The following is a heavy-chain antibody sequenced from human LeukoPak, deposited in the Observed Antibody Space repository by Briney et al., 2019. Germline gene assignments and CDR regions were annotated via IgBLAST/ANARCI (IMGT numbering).Heavy chain of an antibody. CDR3: ARDPTSYGHGWFDP. CDR1: GFTFSSYS. V-gene: IGHV3-21*01. D-gene: IGHD5-18*01. J-gene: IGHJ5*02. Sequence: PGGSLRLSCAASGFTFSSYSMNWVRQAPGKGLEWVSSISSSSSYIYYADSVKGRFTISRDNAKNSLYLQMNSLRAEDTAVYYCARDPTSYGHGWFDPWGQGTLVTVSS. CDR2: ISSSSSYI.